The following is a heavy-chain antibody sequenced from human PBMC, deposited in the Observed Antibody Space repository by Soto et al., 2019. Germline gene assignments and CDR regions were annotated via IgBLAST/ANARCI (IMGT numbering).Heavy chain of an antibody. Sequence: EVQLLGSGGGLVHPGGSLRLSCAASGFNFNQYWMSWVRQAPGQGLEWVANIKQDGNEKYYVDSVKGRFIISRDNAKNSLFLQMNSLRAEDTAIYYCATMGSPQMHYPSLYYYFDFWGQGTLVTVSS. CDR3: ATMGSPQMHYPSLYYYFDF. J-gene: IGHJ4*02. CDR2: IKQDGNEK. D-gene: IGHD3-16*01. CDR1: GFNFNQYW. V-gene: IGHV3-7*03.